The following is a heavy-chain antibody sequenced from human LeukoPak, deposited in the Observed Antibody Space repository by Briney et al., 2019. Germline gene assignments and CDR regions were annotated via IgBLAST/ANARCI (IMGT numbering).Heavy chain of an antibody. Sequence: PSETLSLTCTVSGGSISSYYWSWIRQPPGKGLEWIGYIYYSGSTNYNPSLKSRVTISVDTSKNQFPLKLSSVTAADTAVYYCARTYYYDSSGYPYFDYWGQGTLVTVSS. V-gene: IGHV4-59*01. D-gene: IGHD3-22*01. CDR2: IYYSGST. CDR3: ARTYYYDSSGYPYFDY. CDR1: GGSISSYY. J-gene: IGHJ4*02.